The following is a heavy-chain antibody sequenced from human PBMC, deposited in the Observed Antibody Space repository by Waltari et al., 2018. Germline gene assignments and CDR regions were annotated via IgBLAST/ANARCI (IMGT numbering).Heavy chain of an antibody. CDR3: ARDLTNRED. Sequence: EVQLVESGGGLVQPGVSLRLSGSASGFTVSRNYWSWVRQAPGKGLEWVSVIYSGGSTYYADSVKGRFTISRDNSKNTLYLQMNSLRAEDTAVYYCARDLTNREDWGQGTLVTVSS. D-gene: IGHD2-8*01. CDR1: GFTVSRNY. V-gene: IGHV3-66*02. CDR2: IYSGGST. J-gene: IGHJ4*02.